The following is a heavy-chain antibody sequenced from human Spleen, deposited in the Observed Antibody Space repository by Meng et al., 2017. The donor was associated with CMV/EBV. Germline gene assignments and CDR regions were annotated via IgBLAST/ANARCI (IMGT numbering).Heavy chain of an antibody. CDR3: ARERLYQPLWGDAFDI. Sequence: GESLKISCAASGFTFRDYFMTWIRQAPGKGLEWVANIKQDESEKYNVDPVEGRFTISRDNAENSLYLQMNSLRAEDTALYYCARERLYQPLWGDAFDIWGQGTMVTVSS. CDR1: GFTFRDYF. CDR2: IKQDESEK. J-gene: IGHJ3*02. D-gene: IGHD2-2*01. V-gene: IGHV3-7*01.